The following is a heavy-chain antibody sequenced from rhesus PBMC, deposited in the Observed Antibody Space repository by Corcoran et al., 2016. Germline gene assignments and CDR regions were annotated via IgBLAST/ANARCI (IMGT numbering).Heavy chain of an antibody. V-gene: IGHV4S14*01. CDR2: IYGSGGSN. CDR3: ASGEYFDY. J-gene: IGHJ4*01. Sequence: QVQLQESGPGLVKPSETLSLTCAVSGGSISGYYYWSWIRQPPGKGLEWIGSIYGSGGSNYLNPSLKSRVTLSVDTCKNQFSLKLSSVTAADTAVYYCASGEYFDYWGQGVLVTVSS. D-gene: IGHD5-24*01. CDR1: GGSISGYYY.